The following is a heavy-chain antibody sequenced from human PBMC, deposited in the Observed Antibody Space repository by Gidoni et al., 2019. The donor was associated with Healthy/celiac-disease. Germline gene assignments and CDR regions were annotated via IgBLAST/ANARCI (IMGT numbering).Heavy chain of an antibody. CDR1: GGSFSGYY. Sequence: QVQLQQRGAGLLKPSETLSLTCAVYGGSFSGYYWSWIRQPPGKGLEWIVEINHSGSTNYNPSLKSRVTISVDTSKNQFSLKLSSVTAADTAVYYCARGRSGWLFDYWGQGTLVTVSS. J-gene: IGHJ4*02. CDR2: INHSGST. CDR3: ARGRSGWLFDY. V-gene: IGHV4-34*01. D-gene: IGHD6-19*01.